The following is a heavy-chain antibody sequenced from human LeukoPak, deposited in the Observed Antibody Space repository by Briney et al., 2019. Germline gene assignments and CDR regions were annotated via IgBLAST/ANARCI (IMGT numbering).Heavy chain of an antibody. Sequence: NPSETLSLTCTVSGGSISSSSYYWGWIRQPPGKRPEWIGSIYYSGSTYYNPSLKSRVTISVDTSKNQFSLKLSSVTAADTAVYYCARRRATGYYFDYWGQGTLVTVSS. CDR1: GGSISSSSYY. CDR2: IYYSGST. CDR3: ARRRATGYYFDY. D-gene: IGHD5-12*01. V-gene: IGHV4-39*01. J-gene: IGHJ4*02.